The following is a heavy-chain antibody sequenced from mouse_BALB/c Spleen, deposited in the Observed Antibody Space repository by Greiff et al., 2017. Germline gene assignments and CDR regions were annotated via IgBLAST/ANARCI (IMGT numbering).Heavy chain of an antibody. V-gene: IGHV1-7*01. Sequence: QVQLQQSGAELAKPGASVKMSCKASGYTFTSYWMHWVKQRPGQGLEWIGYINPSTGYSEYNQKFKDKATLTADKSSSTAYMQLSSLTSEDSAVYYCAKAIGITAVPWFACWGQGSLVTVSA. CDR3: AKAIGITAVPWFAC. D-gene: IGHD1-1*01. CDR1: GYTFTSYW. CDR2: INPSTGYS. J-gene: IGHJ3*01.